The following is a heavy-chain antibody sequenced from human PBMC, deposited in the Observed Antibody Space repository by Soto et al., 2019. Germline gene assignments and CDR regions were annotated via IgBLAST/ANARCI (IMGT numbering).Heavy chain of an antibody. D-gene: IGHD2-2*01. CDR1: GFTFSSYA. J-gene: IGHJ4*02. CDR3: AREIVVARGASYFDY. CDR2: ISYDGSNK. V-gene: IGHV3-30-3*01. Sequence: GGSLRLSCAASGFTFSSYAMSWVRQAPGKGLEWVAVISYDGSNKYYADSVKGRFTISRDNSKNTLYLQMNSLRAEDTAVYYCAREIVVARGASYFDYWGPGTLVTVSS.